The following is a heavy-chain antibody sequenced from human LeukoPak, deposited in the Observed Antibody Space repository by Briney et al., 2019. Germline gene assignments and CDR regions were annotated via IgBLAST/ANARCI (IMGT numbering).Heavy chain of an antibody. CDR2: IWYDGSNK. CDR3: ARKYYYDEGAAFDI. Sequence: GRSLRLSCAASGFTFGSYGMHWVRQAPGKGLEWVAVIWYDGSNKYYADSVKGRFTISRDNSKNTLYLQMNSLRAEDTAVYYCARKYYYDEGAAFDIWGQGTMVTVSS. V-gene: IGHV3-33*01. J-gene: IGHJ3*02. D-gene: IGHD3-22*01. CDR1: GFTFGSYG.